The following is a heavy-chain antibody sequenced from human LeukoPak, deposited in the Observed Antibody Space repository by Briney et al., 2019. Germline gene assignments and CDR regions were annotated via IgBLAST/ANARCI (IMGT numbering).Heavy chain of an antibody. CDR2: ISSSSSYI. Sequence: GGSLRLSCAASGFTFSSYSMNWVRQAPGKGLEWVSSISSSSSYIYYADSVKGQFTISRDNAKNSLYLQMNSLRAEDTAVYYCAREHYYGSGSYYIVDYWGQGTLVTVSS. CDR3: AREHYYGSGSYYIVDY. V-gene: IGHV3-21*01. J-gene: IGHJ4*02. CDR1: GFTFSSYS. D-gene: IGHD3-10*01.